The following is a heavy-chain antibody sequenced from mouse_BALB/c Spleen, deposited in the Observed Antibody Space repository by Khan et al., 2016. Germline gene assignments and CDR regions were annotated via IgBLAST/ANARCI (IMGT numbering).Heavy chain of an antibody. V-gene: IGHV6-6*02. CDR1: GFTFSNYW. CDR2: IRLKSDDYVT. Sequence: GKREGSGGGLGQPGGSMKLSCVASGFTFSNYWMNWVRQSPEKGLEWVAEIRLKSDDYVTHYAESVKGRFTISRAASKSSVSLQMNNLRSEDTGIYYCWILLWGQGTTLTVSS. CDR3: WILL. J-gene: IGHJ2*01.